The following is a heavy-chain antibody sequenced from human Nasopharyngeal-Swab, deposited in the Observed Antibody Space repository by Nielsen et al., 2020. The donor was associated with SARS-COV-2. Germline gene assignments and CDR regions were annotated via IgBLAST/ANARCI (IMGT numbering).Heavy chain of an antibody. CDR1: GGSISSSSYY. CDR3: ARPLYSSGWYPGY. J-gene: IGHJ4*02. Sequence: SETLSLTCTVSGGSISSSSYYWGWIRQPPGKGLEWIGSIYYSGSTYYNPSLKSRVTISVDTSKNQFSLKLSSVTAADTAVYYCARPLYSSGWYPGYWGQGTPVTVSS. V-gene: IGHV4-39*01. CDR2: IYYSGST. D-gene: IGHD6-19*01.